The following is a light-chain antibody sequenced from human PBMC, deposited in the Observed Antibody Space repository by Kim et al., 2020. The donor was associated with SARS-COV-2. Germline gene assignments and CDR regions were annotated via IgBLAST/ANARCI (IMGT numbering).Light chain of an antibody. CDR3: LLYYSGPRV. V-gene: IGLV7-46*01. CDR2: DVS. Sequence: GHFPHWFPPKPGPAPPAMIYDVSKQPPWTPARFPGSLLGGKAALTLSGAQPEDEAEYYCLLYYSGPRVFGGGTQLTVL. CDR1: GHF. J-gene: IGLJ3*02.